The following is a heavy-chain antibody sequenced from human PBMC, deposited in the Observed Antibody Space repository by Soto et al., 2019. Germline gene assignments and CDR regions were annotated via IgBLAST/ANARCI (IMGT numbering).Heavy chain of an antibody. CDR3: ARCNTPTYDFWSGYYSQNYGMDG. CDR2: IIPIFGTA. CDR1: GGTFISYA. D-gene: IGHD3-3*01. V-gene: IGHV1-69*06. Sequence: GASVKVSCKASGGTFISYAISWVRQAPGQGLEWMGGIIPIFGTANYAQKFQGRVTITADKSTSTAYMELSSLRSEDTAVYYCARCNTPTYDFWSGYYSQNYGMDGWGQGTTVTVS. J-gene: IGHJ6*02.